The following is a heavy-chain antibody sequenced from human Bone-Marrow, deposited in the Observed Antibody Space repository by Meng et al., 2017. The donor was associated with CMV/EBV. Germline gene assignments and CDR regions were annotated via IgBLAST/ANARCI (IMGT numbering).Heavy chain of an antibody. CDR2: INPNSGGT. V-gene: IGHV1-2*02. CDR3: ARRLRLDLGDYYYYGMDV. D-gene: IGHD1-26*01. J-gene: IGHJ6*02. CDR1: GYTFTGYY. Sequence: ASVKVSCKASGYTFTGYYMHWVRQAPGQGLEWMGWINPNSGGTNYAQKFQGRVTMTRDTSISTDYMELSRLRSDDTAVYYCARRLRLDLGDYYYYGMDVWGQGTTVTVSS.